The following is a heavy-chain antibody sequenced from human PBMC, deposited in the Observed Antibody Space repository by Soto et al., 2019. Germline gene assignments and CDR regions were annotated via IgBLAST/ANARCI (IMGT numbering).Heavy chain of an antibody. CDR1: GYTFTSYY. V-gene: IGHV1-46*01. CDR2: INPSGGST. Sequence: ASVKVSCTASGYTFTSYYMHWVRQAPGQGLEWMGIINPSGGSTSYAQKFQGRVTMTRDTSTSTVYMELSSLRSEDTAVYYCARDWGIQQHYYGMDVWGQGTTVTVSS. D-gene: IGHD5-18*01. CDR3: ARDWGIQQHYYGMDV. J-gene: IGHJ6*02.